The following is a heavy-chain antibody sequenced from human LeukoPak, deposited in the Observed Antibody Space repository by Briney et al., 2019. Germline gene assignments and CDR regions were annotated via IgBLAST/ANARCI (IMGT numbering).Heavy chain of an antibody. J-gene: IGHJ4*02. CDR3: ARVGAGGAARLGELSYDY. D-gene: IGHD3-16*02. Sequence: ASVKVSCKASGYTFTSYDINWVRQATGQGLEWMGWMNPNSGNTGYAQKFQGRVTMTRNTSISTAYMELSSLRSEDTAVYYCARVGAGGAARLGELSYDYWGQGTLVTVSS. V-gene: IGHV1-8*02. CDR2: MNPNSGNT. CDR1: GYTFTSYD.